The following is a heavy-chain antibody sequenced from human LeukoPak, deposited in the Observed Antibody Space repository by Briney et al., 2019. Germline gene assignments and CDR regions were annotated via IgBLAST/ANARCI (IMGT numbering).Heavy chain of an antibody. CDR1: GYTFTGYY. CDR3: ALLSIAAAYFDY. V-gene: IGHV1-2*02. Sequence: ASVKVSCKASGYTFTGYYMHWVRQAPGQGLEWMGWINPNSGGTNYAQKFQGRGTMTRDTSISTAYMELSRLRSDDTAVYYCALLSIAAAYFDYWGQGTLVTVSS. D-gene: IGHD6-13*01. J-gene: IGHJ4*02. CDR2: INPNSGGT.